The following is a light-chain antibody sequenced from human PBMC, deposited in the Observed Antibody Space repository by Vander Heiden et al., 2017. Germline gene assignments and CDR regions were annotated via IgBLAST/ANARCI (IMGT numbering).Light chain of an antibody. Sequence: EIVLPQSPGTLSLSTGERATLSCRASQSVSSDFVSWYQQKPEQTPRLLIYGASSRTAGIPDRCSSSGAGADFTLTSSRLEPEDFAEYYCHQYGTSPFTFGPGTTVNIK. CDR3: HQYGTSPFT. CDR2: GAS. V-gene: IGKV3-20*01. CDR1: QSVSSDF. J-gene: IGKJ3*01.